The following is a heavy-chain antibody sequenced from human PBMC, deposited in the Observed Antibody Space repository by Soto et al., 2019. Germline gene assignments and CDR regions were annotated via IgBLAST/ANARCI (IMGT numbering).Heavy chain of an antibody. J-gene: IGHJ4*01. V-gene: IGHV3-30-3*01. D-gene: IGHD6-19*01. Sequence: QVQLVESGGGVVQPGASLRLSCTASGFMFSAYAMLWVRLAPGKGLEWVAAMSYDGTNTYYADSLKGRFTISRDNSKNTLLLQMSSLTADDSAVYYCARYPSPYTSGWYGIDFWCLGTLVTVSS. CDR3: ARYPSPYTSGWYGIDF. CDR2: MSYDGTNT. CDR1: GFMFSAYA.